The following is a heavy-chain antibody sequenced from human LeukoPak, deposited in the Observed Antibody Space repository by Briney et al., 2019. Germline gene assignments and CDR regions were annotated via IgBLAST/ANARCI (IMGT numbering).Heavy chain of an antibody. J-gene: IGHJ4*02. CDR2: ISGSGGST. Sequence: ETLSLTCAVYGGSFSGYCWSWIRQPPGKGLEWVSAISGSGGSTYYADSVKGRFTISRDNSKNTLYLQMNSLRAEDTAVYYCAKDQIVVDTNGNYFDYWGQGTLVTVSS. CDR1: GGSFSGYC. D-gene: IGHD3-22*01. CDR3: AKDQIVVDTNGNYFDY. V-gene: IGHV3-23*01.